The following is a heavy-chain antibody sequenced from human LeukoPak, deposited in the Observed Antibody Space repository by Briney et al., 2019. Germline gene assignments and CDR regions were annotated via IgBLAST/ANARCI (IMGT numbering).Heavy chain of an antibody. CDR1: GFTFTSSA. CDR3: VFQGAMVRGVTDFDY. V-gene: IGHV1-58*02. CDR2: IVVGSGNT. J-gene: IGHJ4*02. Sequence: GTSVKVSCKASGFTFTSSAMQWVRQARGQRLEWIGWIVVGSGNTNYAQKLQERVTITRDMSTSTAYMELSSLRSEDTAVYYCVFQGAMVRGVTDFDYWGQGTLVTVSS. D-gene: IGHD3-10*01.